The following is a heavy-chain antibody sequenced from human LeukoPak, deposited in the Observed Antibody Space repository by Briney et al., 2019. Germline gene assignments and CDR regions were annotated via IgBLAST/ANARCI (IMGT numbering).Heavy chain of an antibody. V-gene: IGHV1-18*01. D-gene: IGHD3-16*01. CDR3: ATAIRSPLIDY. Sequence: GASVKVSCRSSVYPFTHFVITWVRQAPGQGLAWMGWINTYNGDTKCAQKLQGRVTMTRDTSTSTAFMERKGLRSDDSSVYYCATAIRSPLIDYWGLGTLVTVSP. J-gene: IGHJ4*02. CDR2: INTYNGDT. CDR1: VYPFTHFV.